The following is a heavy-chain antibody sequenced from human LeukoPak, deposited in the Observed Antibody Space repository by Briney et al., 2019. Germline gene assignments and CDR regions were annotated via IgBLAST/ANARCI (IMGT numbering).Heavy chain of an antibody. CDR2: IYYSGST. Sequence: PSETLSLTCTVSGGSISSGGYYWSWIRQHPGKGLEWIGYIYYSGSTYYNPSLKSRVTISVDTFKNQFSLKLSSVTAADTAVYYCARERYWYFDLWGRGTLVTVSS. V-gene: IGHV4-31*03. J-gene: IGHJ2*01. CDR1: GGSISSGGYY. CDR3: ARERYWYFDL.